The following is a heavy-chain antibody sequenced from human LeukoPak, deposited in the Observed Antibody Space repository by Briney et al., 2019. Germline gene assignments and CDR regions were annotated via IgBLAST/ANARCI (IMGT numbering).Heavy chain of an antibody. J-gene: IGHJ4*02. D-gene: IGHD6-19*01. CDR3: ARGKEKWLDHFDY. Sequence: PGGSLRLSCAASGFTFSSYGMHWVRQAPGKGLEWVAVISYDGSNKYYADSVKGRFTMSRDNAKSSLYLQMDSLRDEDTAVYYCARGKEKWLDHFDYWGQGSLVTVSS. CDR1: GFTFSSYG. CDR2: ISYDGSNK. V-gene: IGHV3-30*03.